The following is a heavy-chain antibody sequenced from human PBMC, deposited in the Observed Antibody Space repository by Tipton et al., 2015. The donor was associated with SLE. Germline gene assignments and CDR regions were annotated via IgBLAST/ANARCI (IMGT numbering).Heavy chain of an antibody. CDR1: GGSISSHY. CDR2: IYYSGST. J-gene: IGHJ4*02. V-gene: IGHV4-59*11. D-gene: IGHD4-17*01. Sequence: TLSLTCTDSGGSISSHYWSWLLSPPRKGLEWIGYIYYSGSTNYNPSLKSRVTISVDTSKNQFSLKLSSVTAADTAVYYCARDLREYGDAHFDYWGQGTLVTVSS. CDR3: ARDLREYGDAHFDY.